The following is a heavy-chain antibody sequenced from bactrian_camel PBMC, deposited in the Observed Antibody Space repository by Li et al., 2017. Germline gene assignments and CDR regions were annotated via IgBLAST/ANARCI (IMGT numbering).Heavy chain of an antibody. V-gene: IGHV3S25*01. D-gene: IGHD8*01. J-gene: IGHJ7*01. CDR2: INSGGGTT. CDR1: GFTFSSYW. Sequence: QLVVSGGGLVQPGGSLRLSCAASGFTFSSYWMYWVRQAPGKWLEWVAGINSGGGTTNYADSLKGRFTISRDNAKNTVYLQMNSLSPEDTAVYYCVREAESRVGDNCVNRECFGMDHWGQGTQVTVS.